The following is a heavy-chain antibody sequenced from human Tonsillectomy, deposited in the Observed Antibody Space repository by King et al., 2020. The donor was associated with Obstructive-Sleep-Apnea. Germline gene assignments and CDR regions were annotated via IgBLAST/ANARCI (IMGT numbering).Heavy chain of an antibody. CDR2: ISYDGSDK. CDR1: GFTFSTYE. J-gene: IGHJ4*02. Sequence: VQLVESGGGVVQPGRSLRLSCAASGFTFSTYEMHWVRQAPGKGLEWVAVISYDGSDKYYAASVKGRFTISRDNSKNTLSLQMNSLTTEDTAVFYCATYGDYPGSSFDYWGQGTLVTVSS. CDR3: ATYGDYPGSSFDY. D-gene: IGHD4-17*01. V-gene: IGHV3-30*04.